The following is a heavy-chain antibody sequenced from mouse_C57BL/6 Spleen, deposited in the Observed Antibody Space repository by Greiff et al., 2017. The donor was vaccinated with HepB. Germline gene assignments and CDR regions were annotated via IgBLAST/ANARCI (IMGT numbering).Heavy chain of an antibody. CDR1: GYTFTSYW. CDR2: IHPNSGST. J-gene: IGHJ1*03. V-gene: IGHV1-64*01. D-gene: IGHD4-1*01. CDR3: ARGALGNWGYFDV. Sequence: QVQLKQSGAELVKPGASVKLSCKASGYTFTSYWMHWVKQRPGQGLEWIGMIHPNSGSTNYNEKFKSKATLTVDKSSSTAYMQLSSLTSEDSAVYYCARGALGNWGYFDVWGTGTTVTVSS.